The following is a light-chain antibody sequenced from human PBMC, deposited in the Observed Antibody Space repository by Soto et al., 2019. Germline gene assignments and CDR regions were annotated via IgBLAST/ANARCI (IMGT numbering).Light chain of an antibody. V-gene: IGKV3-20*01. J-gene: IGKJ5*01. CDR3: QQYADSPIT. CDR1: QSVTSNY. Sequence: EIVLTQSPGTLSLSPGEIATLSCRASQSVTSNYLAWYQQKPGQAPSLLIYDASNRATGTHDRFLGRGSGTDFTLIISRLEPEDFAVYYCQQYADSPITFGHGTRLEIK. CDR2: DAS.